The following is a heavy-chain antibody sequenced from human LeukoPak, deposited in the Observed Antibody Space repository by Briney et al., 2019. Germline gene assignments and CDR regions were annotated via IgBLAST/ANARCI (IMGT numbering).Heavy chain of an antibody. V-gene: IGHV4-34*01. CDR3: ARSDFWSGYSLDY. J-gene: IGHJ4*02. D-gene: IGHD3-3*01. CDR2: INHSGST. CDR1: GGSFSGYY. Sequence: SETLSLTCAVYGGSFSGYYWSWIRQPPGKGLEWIGEINHSGSTNYNPSLKSRVTISADTSKNQFSLKLSSATAADTAVYYCARSDFWSGYSLDYWGQGTLVTVSS.